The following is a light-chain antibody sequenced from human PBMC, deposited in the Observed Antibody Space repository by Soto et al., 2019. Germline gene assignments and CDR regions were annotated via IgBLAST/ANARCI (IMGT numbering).Light chain of an antibody. CDR1: TSNVGGYNF. Sequence: QSALTQPASVSGSPGQSITISCTGTTSNVGGYNFVSWYQLHPGKPPKLMIFEVSNRPSGVSNRFSGSKSGNTASLTISGLQAEDEADYYCSSYTSSGTRVFGTGTKVTVL. J-gene: IGLJ1*01. CDR3: SSYTSSGTRV. V-gene: IGLV2-14*01. CDR2: EVS.